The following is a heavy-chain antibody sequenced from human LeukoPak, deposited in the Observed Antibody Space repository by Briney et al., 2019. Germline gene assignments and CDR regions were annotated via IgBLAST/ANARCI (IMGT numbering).Heavy chain of an antibody. CDR3: VSWG. V-gene: IGHV3-7*03. J-gene: IGHJ4*02. CDR1: GFIFSKHW. CDR2: IKEDGSKT. Sequence: GGSLRLSCAASGFIFSKHWMTWVRQAPGRGLEWVANIKEDGSKTNYVDSVKGRFTISRDNTKNSLYLQMNSLRAEDTVVYYCVSWGWGQGTLVTVSS. D-gene: IGHD3-16*01.